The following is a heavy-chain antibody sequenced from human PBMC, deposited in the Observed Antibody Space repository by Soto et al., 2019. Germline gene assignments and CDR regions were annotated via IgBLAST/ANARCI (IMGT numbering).Heavy chain of an antibody. D-gene: IGHD3-16*02. CDR1: GYTFTSYG. CDR3: ARVYGGVFGPYYSYYGMYV. Sequence: QVQLVQSGAEVKKPGASVKVSCKASGYTFTSYGISWVRQAPGQGLEWMGWISAYKGNTNCARKLQGRVTITTVTSISTAYMEVRSLMSDDTAVYYCARVYGGVFGPYYSYYGMYVWGQGTTVTVAS. V-gene: IGHV1-18*01. J-gene: IGHJ6*01. CDR2: ISAYKGNT.